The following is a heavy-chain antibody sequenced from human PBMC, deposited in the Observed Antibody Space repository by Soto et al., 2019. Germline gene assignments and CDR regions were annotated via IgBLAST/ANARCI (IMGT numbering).Heavy chain of an antibody. V-gene: IGHV3-30*18. CDR3: AKDLARSASGWSD. CDR1: GFTFSSYG. Sequence: PGGTLRLSCAASGFTFSSYGMHWVRQAPGKGLEWVAVISYDGSNKYYADSVMCRFTISRDNSKNTLYLQMTSLRAEDTAVYYCAKDLARSASGWSDWGQGTLVTVSS. CDR2: ISYDGSNK. D-gene: IGHD6-19*01. J-gene: IGHJ4*02.